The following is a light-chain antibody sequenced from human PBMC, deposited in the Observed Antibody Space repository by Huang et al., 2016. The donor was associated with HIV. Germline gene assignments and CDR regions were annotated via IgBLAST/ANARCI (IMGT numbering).Light chain of an antibody. J-gene: IGKJ5*01. V-gene: IGKV3-11*01. CDR3: QQHSYWPIT. Sequence: DIVLTQSPATLSLSPGERATVSGRASQSVSTFLAWYQHKPGQAPRLLIFDAATRASGVPARFSGTGSGTDFTLTISSLEPSDVAVYYCQQHSYWPITFGRGTRLEI. CDR2: DAA. CDR1: QSVSTF.